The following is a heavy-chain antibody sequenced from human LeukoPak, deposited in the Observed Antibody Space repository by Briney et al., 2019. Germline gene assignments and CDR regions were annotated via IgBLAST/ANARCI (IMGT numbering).Heavy chain of an antibody. V-gene: IGHV3-33*01. J-gene: IGHJ3*02. Sequence: GRSLRLSCEASGFTFSSYGMHWVRQAPGKGLEWVAVVWNDGTKKYYADSVKGRFTISRDKSKNTLYLQMNSLRAEDTAVYYCARDLWCGADCYGTFDIWGQGTMVSVSS. CDR3: ARDLWCGADCYGTFDI. D-gene: IGHD2-21*02. CDR1: GFTFSSYG. CDR2: VWNDGTKK.